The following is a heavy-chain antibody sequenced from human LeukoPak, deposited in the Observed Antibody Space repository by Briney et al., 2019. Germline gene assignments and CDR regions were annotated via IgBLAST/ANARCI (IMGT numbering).Heavy chain of an antibody. CDR1: GYTFTSYG. D-gene: IGHD3-10*01. Sequence: ASVKVSCKASGYTFTSYGISWVRQAPGQGLEWMGWISAYSGNTNYAQKLQGRVTMTTDTSTSTAYMELRSLRSDDTALYYCARVAITMVRGVPSRDAFDIWGQGTMVTVSS. J-gene: IGHJ3*02. CDR3: ARVAITMVRGVPSRDAFDI. CDR2: ISAYSGNT. V-gene: IGHV1-18*01.